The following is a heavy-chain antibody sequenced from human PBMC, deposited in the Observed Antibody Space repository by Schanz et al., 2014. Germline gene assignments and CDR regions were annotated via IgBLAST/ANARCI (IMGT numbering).Heavy chain of an antibody. Sequence: VQLVESGGGLVKPGGSLRLSCEASGFTFITYTMNWVRQAPGKGLEWVSSISGRSSHIYYADSVKGRFTISRDNAKNSMYLHMKSLRGEDTAVYYCARDNYYGSGSCAYWGQGTLVTVSS. CDR2: ISGRSSHI. D-gene: IGHD3-10*01. CDR1: GFTFITYT. CDR3: ARDNYYGSGSCAY. J-gene: IGHJ4*02. V-gene: IGHV3-21*02.